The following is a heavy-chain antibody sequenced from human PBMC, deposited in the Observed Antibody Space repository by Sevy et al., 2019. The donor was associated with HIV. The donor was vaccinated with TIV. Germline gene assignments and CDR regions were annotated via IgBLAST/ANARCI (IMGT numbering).Heavy chain of an antibody. J-gene: IGHJ6*02. D-gene: IGHD3-10*01. Sequence: GGSLRLSCAASGFTFSSYGMHWVRQAPGKGLEWVAVISYDGSNKYYADSVKGRFTISRENSKNTLYLQMNSLRAEDTAVYYCAKGSGRPVPPYYYYYGMDVWGQGTTVTVSS. CDR1: GFTFSSYG. V-gene: IGHV3-30*18. CDR2: ISYDGSNK. CDR3: AKGSGRPVPPYYYYYGMDV.